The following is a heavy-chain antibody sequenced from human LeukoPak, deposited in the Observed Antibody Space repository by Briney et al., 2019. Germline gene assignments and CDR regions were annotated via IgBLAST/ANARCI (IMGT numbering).Heavy chain of an antibody. CDR1: GGSISSYY. J-gene: IGHJ4*02. D-gene: IGHD4-11*01. V-gene: IGHV4-59*08. CDR2: IYYSGST. CDR3: ARALWGYAPDDYSSFDY. Sequence: SETLSLTCTVSGGSISSYYWSWIRQPPGKGLEWFGYIYYSGSTNYNPSLKSRVTISVDTSKNQFSLKLSSVTAADTAVYYCARALWGYAPDDYSSFDYWGQGTLVTISS.